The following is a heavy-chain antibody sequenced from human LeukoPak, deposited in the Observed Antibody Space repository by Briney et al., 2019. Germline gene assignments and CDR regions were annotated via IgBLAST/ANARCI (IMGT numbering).Heavy chain of an antibody. CDR1: GGSISTYY. Sequence: PSETLSLTCTVSGGSISTYYWSWIRQPPGKGLEWIGSIYYSGSTYYNPSLKSRVTISVDTSKNQFSLKLSSVTAADTAVYYCARGADWFDPWGQGTLVTVSS. CDR3: ARGADWFDP. D-gene: IGHD1-26*01. J-gene: IGHJ5*02. CDR2: IYYSGST. V-gene: IGHV4-39*07.